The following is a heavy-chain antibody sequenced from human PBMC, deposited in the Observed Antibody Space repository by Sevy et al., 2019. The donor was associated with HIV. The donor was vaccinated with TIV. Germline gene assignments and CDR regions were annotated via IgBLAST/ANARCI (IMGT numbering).Heavy chain of an antibody. CDR2: ISSSSSTI. CDR1: GFTFSSYS. D-gene: IGHD2-21*02. V-gene: IGHV3-48*01. Sequence: GGSLRLSCAASGFTFSSYSMNWVRQAPGKGLEWVSYISSSSSTIYYADSVKGRFTISRDNAKNSLYLQMNSLRAEDTAVYYCASPYCGGDCHYYYYYGMDVWGQGTTVTVSS. J-gene: IGHJ6*02. CDR3: ASPYCGGDCHYYYYYGMDV.